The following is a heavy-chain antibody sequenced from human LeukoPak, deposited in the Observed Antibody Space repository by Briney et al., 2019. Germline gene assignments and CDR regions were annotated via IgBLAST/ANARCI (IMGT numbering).Heavy chain of an antibody. J-gene: IGHJ6*03. CDR3: AKGELEPPILYYMDV. CDR2: ISTSGGYI. D-gene: IGHD1-1*01. CDR1: GFTFSSYS. V-gene: IGHV3-21*04. Sequence: PGGSLRLSCAASGFTFSSYSMNWVRQAPGKGLEWVSSISTSGGYIYYADSVKGRFTISRDNAKNSLFLQMNSLRAEDTAVYYCAKGELEPPILYYMDVWGKGTTVTVSS.